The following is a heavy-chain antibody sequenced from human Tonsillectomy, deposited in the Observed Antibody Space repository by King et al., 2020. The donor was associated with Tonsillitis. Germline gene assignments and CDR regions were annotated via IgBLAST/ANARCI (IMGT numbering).Heavy chain of an antibody. CDR2: ITYDGSGR. Sequence: VQLVESGGGVVQPGRSLXLSCVXSGFTFSDYGMHWVRQARGXGLEWMAVITYDGSGRKYAXXVQGRFIIXRDNAKKTLFLEMNSLRAEDTAVYYCAKDXXRENXXDPXVWGPXTRVTVSS. CDR3: AKDXXRENXXDPXV. V-gene: IGHV3-30*18. CDR1: GFTFSDYG. J-gene: IGHJ3*01. D-gene: IGHD2/OR15-2a*01.